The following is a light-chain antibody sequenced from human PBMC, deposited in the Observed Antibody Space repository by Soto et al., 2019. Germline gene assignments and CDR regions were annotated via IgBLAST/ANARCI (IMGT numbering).Light chain of an antibody. CDR1: QSVSSY. CDR3: QHRSSWPLT. J-gene: IGKJ4*01. CDR2: DVS. V-gene: IGKV3-11*01. Sequence: EIVLTQSPATLSLSPGERATLSCRASQSVSSYLAWYQQKPGQAPRLLIYDVSNRATGTPARFSGSGSGTDFTLTISSLEPEDFAVYSCQHRSSWPLTFGGGTKVEIK.